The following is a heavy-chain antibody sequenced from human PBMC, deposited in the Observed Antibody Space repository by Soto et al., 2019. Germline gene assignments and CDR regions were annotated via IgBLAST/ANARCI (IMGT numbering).Heavy chain of an antibody. CDR3: VRGIYQKFGMDV. J-gene: IGHJ6*02. V-gene: IGHV3-74*01. CDR2: IDVGGSNR. CDR1: GFTFISHW. Sequence: EVQLVESGGGLVQPGGSLRLSCAASGFTFISHWIHWVRQTPGKGLVWVSRIDVGGSNRNYADSVKGRFTISRDNAKNTVYLQINSLRADDTAVYYCVRGIYQKFGMDVWGQGTTV. D-gene: IGHD3-3*02.